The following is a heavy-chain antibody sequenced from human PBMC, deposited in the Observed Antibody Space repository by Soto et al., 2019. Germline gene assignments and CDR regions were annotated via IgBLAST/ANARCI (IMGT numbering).Heavy chain of an antibody. CDR2: IYFTGST. J-gene: IGHJ4*02. CDR3: ARHMAAGGTGNFDS. V-gene: IGHV4-59*01. CDR1: GGSINSFY. Sequence: SETLSLTCTVSGGSINSFYWSWIRQPPGKGLEWIGYIYFTGSTNYNPSLTSRVTISVDSSKTQFSLRLTSVSAADTAVYFCARHMAAGGTGNFDSWGQGTLLTVSS. D-gene: IGHD6-13*01.